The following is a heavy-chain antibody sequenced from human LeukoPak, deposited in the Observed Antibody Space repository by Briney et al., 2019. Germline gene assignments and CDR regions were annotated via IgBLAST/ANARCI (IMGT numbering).Heavy chain of an antibody. V-gene: IGHV3-30*18. Sequence: GGSLRLSCTASGFTFSNYGMHWVRQAPGKGLEWVAVVSRDGRTKYYGDSVQGRFTISRDNSKNTMFLQMNSLRPEDTAVYYCAKGWHSEGYGSYNDVWGQGTLVTVSS. CDR3: AKGWHSEGYGSYNDV. CDR1: GFTFSNYG. J-gene: IGHJ4*02. CDR2: VSRDGRTK. D-gene: IGHD1-26*01.